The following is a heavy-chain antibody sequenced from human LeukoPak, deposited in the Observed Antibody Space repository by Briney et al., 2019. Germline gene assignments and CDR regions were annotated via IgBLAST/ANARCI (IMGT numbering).Heavy chain of an antibody. CDR3: ARAVIGSDVFDI. V-gene: IGHV4-61*02. CDR1: GGSISSGSYY. J-gene: IGHJ3*02. CDR2: IYTSGST. D-gene: IGHD2-21*01. Sequence: SETLSLTCTVSGGSISSGSYYWSWIRQPAGKGLEWIGRIYTSGSTNYNPSLKSRVTISVDRSKNQYFLRLKSVTAADTAIYYCARAVIGSDVFDIWGQGTMVTVSS.